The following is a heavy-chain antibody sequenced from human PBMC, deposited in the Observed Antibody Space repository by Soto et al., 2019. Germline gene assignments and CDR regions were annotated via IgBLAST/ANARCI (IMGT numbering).Heavy chain of an antibody. J-gene: IGHJ6*02. Sequence: QVQLVQSGAEVLKPGSSVKVSCKASGDTFDTFAISWVRQAPGQGLAWMGGIIPIFRTPDYAQKFQGRVTMPAGSSTSTAYMQPRSLGSEDTAVYYCARDKDREQLGGNYYYALDVWGQGTTVSVSS. CDR2: IIPIFRTP. CDR1: GDTFDTFA. V-gene: IGHV1-69*12. CDR3: ARDKDREQLGGNYYYALDV. D-gene: IGHD1-1*01.